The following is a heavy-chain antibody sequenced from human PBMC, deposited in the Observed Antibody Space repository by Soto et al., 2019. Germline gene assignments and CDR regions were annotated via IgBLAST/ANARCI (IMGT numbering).Heavy chain of an antibody. J-gene: IGHJ4*02. CDR3: AAHPGGGGY. CDR1: GFTVSNNY. V-gene: IGHV3-53*01. CDR2: IYSGGYT. Sequence: EVQLVESGGGLIQPGGSLRLSCAVSGFTVSNNYMSWVRQAPGKGLEGVSVIYSGGYTAYGDSVKGRFTISRDNSKNTLFLKMKSLEAKHPGVFYCAAHPGGGGYWGQGTLVTVSS. D-gene: IGHD3-10*01.